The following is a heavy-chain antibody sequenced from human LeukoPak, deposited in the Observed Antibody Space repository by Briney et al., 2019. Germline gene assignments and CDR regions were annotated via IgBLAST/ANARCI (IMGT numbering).Heavy chain of an antibody. J-gene: IGHJ6*03. CDR3: AKRVAYSSSSVYMDV. V-gene: IGHV3-23*01. D-gene: IGHD6-6*01. CDR2: IENTGDGT. Sequence: PGGSLRLSCAASGFTFSNYAMSWVRQARGKGLEWVSGIENTGDGTYYADSVKGRFTISRDNSKNTLYLQMNSLRAEDTAVYYCAKRVAYSSSSVYMDVWGKGTTVTVSS. CDR1: GFTFSNYA.